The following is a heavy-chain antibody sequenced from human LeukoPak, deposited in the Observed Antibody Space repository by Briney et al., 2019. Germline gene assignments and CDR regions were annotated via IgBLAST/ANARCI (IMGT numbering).Heavy chain of an antibody. Sequence: SETLSLTCAVYGGSFSGYYWSWIRQPPGKGLEWIGEINHSGSTNYNPSLESRVTISVDTSKNQFSLKLSSVTAADTAVYYCARGVGLRVINWFDPWGQGTLVTVSS. CDR3: ARGVGLRVINWFDP. D-gene: IGHD3-16*02. CDR1: GGSFSGYY. J-gene: IGHJ5*02. CDR2: INHSGST. V-gene: IGHV4-34*01.